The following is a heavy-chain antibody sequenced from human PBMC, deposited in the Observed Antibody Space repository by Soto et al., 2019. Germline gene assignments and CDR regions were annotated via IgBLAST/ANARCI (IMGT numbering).Heavy chain of an antibody. V-gene: IGHV3-9*01. J-gene: IGHJ3*02. Sequence: EVQLVESGGGLVQPGRSLRLSCAASGFTFDDYAMPWVRQAPGKGLEWVSGISWNSGSIGYADSVKGRFTISRDNAKNSLYMQMNSLRAEDTALYYCAKRRSAVAGIFGAFDIWGQGTMVTVSS. D-gene: IGHD6-19*01. CDR2: ISWNSGSI. CDR3: AKRRSAVAGIFGAFDI. CDR1: GFTFDDYA.